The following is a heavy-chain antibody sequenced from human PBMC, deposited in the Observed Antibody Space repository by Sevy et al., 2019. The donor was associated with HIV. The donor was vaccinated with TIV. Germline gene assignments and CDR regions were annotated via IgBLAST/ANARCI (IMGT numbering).Heavy chain of an antibody. CDR3: ARDSTTRPRVLDY. J-gene: IGHJ4*02. CDR2: IYFTGNT. CDR1: GGSISSYF. Sequence: SETPSLTCSVSGGSISSYFWTWVRQSPGKGLEWIGNIYFTGNTDYSPSLESRVTLSLDTSKSQFSLTLKSVTAADTAIYFCARDSTTRPRVLDYWGQGTLVTVSS. D-gene: IGHD1-1*01. V-gene: IGHV4-59*01.